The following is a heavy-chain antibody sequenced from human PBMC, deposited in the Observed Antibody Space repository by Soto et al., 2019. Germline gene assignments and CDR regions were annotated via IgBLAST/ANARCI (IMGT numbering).Heavy chain of an antibody. CDR1: GVTFSSYA. J-gene: IGHJ4*02. V-gene: IGHV3-23*01. Sequence: GSLRHCCAGSGVTFSSYAMSWVRQAPGKGLEWVSAISGSGGSTYYADSVKGRFTISRDNSKNTLYLQMNSLGAEDTAVYYCPKHPLSSQVDDWCQGILVTVSS. CDR3: PKHPLSSQVDD. CDR2: ISGSGGST.